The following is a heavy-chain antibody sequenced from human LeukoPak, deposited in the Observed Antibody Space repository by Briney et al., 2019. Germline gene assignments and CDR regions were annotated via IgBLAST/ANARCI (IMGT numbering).Heavy chain of an antibody. CDR3: VRGGYSSGWSLYYFDY. J-gene: IGHJ4*02. CDR1: GGSISSGDYY. CDR2: IYYSGST. V-gene: IGHV4-30-4*08. D-gene: IGHD6-19*01. Sequence: TSETLSLTCTVSGGSISSGDYYWSWIRQPPGKGLEWIGYIYYSGSTYYNPSLKSRVTISVDTSENQFSLKLSSVTAADTAVYYCVRGGYSSGWSLYYFDYWGQGALVTVSS.